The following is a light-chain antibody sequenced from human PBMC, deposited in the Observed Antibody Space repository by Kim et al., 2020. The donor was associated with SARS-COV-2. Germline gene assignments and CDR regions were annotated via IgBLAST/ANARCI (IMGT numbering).Light chain of an antibody. CDR2: DAF. V-gene: IGKV1-8*01. CDR3: QQHYIYPLT. J-gene: IGKJ4*01. Sequence: ASKGDRVTISCRASQDISNSLAWYQQKPGKAPELLIYDAFTLQSGVSPRFSGSRSGTDFPLTISSLQSEDFATYYCQQHYIYPLTFGGGTKVDIK. CDR1: QDISNS.